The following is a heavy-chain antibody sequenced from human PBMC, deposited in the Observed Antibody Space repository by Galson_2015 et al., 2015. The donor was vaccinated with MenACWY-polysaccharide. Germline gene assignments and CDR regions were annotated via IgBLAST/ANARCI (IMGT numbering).Heavy chain of an antibody. CDR2: IQNVGSAK. J-gene: IGHJ3*02. Sequence: SLRLSCAASGLTFRSSGMHWVRQAPGKGLEWEALIQNVGSAKAYADSEKGRFPISRDNSKNILYLEMNCLRAEDTAVYYCARERSRIVSHASDISGQWTMAAASS. CDR1: GLTFRSSG. V-gene: IGHV3-33*05. CDR3: ARERSRIVSHASDI. D-gene: IGHD6-13*01.